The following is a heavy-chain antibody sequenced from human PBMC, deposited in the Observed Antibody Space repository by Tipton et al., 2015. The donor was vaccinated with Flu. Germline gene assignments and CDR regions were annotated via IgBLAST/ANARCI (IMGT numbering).Heavy chain of an antibody. J-gene: IGHJ4*02. CDR1: GFIFSDAW. CDR3: ATTRPLDH. CDR2: IKSNADGGTA. Sequence: SLRLSCAASGFIFSDAWMNWVRQAPGKGLEWVGRIKSNADGGTADYAAPMKGRFIISRDDSKNTLLLHMNSLKSEDTALYYCATTRPLDHWGQGSLVTVSS. D-gene: IGHD6-6*01. V-gene: IGHV3-15*01.